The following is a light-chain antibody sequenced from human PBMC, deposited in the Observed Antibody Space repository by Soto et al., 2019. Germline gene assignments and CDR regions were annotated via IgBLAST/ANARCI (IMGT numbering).Light chain of an antibody. CDR2: EVY. Sequence: QSALTQPPSASGSPGQSVTISCTGTSSDVGGYNYVSWYQHHPGKAPKLIIYEVYKRPSGVPDRSSGSKSGNTAALTVSGLQAEDEADYYCSSYVGNNSYVFGTGTKVTVL. CDR1: SSDVGGYNY. CDR3: SSYVGNNSYV. J-gene: IGLJ1*01. V-gene: IGLV2-8*01.